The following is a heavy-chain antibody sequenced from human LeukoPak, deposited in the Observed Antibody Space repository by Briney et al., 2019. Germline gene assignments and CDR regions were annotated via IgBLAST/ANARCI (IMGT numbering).Heavy chain of an antibody. CDR2: SSSSSSYI. CDR3: ARASHVDTARVGY. V-gene: IGHV3-21*01. CDR1: GFTFSSYN. D-gene: IGHD5-18*01. Sequence: GGSLRLSCAASGFTFSSYNMNWVRHDPGRGLEWVSSSSSSSSYIYYADSVKGRFTISRDNAKNSLYLQMNSLRAEDTAVYYCARASHVDTARVGYWGQGTLVTVSS. J-gene: IGHJ4*02.